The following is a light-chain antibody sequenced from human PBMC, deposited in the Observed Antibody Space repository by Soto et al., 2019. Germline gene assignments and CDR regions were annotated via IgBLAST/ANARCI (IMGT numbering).Light chain of an antibody. V-gene: IGLV2-14*01. CDR1: SSDIGGYKY. CDR2: EVI. Sequence: QSALTQPASVSGSPGQSITISCTGTSSDIGGYKYVSWYQQHPGKAPKLMIYEVINRPSGVSNRFFGSKSGNTASLTISGLQAEDEADYYCTSYTSDTTVIFGGGTQLTVL. CDR3: TSYTSDTTVI. J-gene: IGLJ7*01.